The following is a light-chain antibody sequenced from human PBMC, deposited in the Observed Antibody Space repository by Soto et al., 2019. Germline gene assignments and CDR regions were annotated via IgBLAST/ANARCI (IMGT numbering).Light chain of an antibody. CDR1: GSTIGAGYD. Sequence: QSVLTQPPSVSGAPGQRVTISCTGSGSTIGAGYDVHWYQQLPGTAPKAMIYEVSSRPSGVSNRFSGSKSGNTASLTISGLQAEDEAYYYCSSYTTSTSFILFGGGTKLTVL. CDR2: EVS. V-gene: IGLV1-40*01. J-gene: IGLJ2*01. CDR3: SSYTTSTSFIL.